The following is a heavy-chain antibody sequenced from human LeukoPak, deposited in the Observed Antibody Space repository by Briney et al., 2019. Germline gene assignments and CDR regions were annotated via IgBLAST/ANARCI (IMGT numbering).Heavy chain of an antibody. D-gene: IGHD2-8*01. J-gene: IGHJ4*02. CDR3: ARDYCTNGVCYSSF. CDR1: GYTFTGYY. CDR2: INPNSGGT. V-gene: IGHV1-2*02. Sequence: ASVKVSCKASGYTFTGYYMHWLRQAPGQGLEWMGWINPNSGGTNYAQKFQGRVTMTRDTSISTAYMELSRLRSDDTAVYYCARDYCTNGVCYSSFWGQGTLVTVSS.